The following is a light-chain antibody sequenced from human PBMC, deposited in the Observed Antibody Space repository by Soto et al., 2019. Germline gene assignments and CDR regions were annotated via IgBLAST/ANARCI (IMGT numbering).Light chain of an antibody. CDR3: QQYGSSFT. CDR1: QSVDSTY. V-gene: IGKV3-20*01. Sequence: EVVLTQSPGTLSLSPGERATLSCRASQSVDSTYLAWYQQKPGQAPRPLIYGASSRATGTPDRFSGSGSGTDFTLTISRLEPEDFAVYYRQQYGSSFTFGPGTKVDIK. CDR2: GAS. J-gene: IGKJ3*01.